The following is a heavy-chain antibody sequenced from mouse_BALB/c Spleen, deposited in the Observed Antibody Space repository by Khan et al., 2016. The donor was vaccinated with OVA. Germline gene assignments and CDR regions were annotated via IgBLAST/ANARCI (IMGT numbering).Heavy chain of an antibody. CDR1: GYTFTSYW. CDR3: ARRTTVVDY. Sequence: LEVSGAELAKPGASVKMSCKASGYTFTSYWMHWVKQRPGQGLEWIGYINPSTGYTEYNQKFKDKATLTADKSSSTAYMQLSSLTSEDSAVYYCARRTTVVDYWGQGTTLTVSS. D-gene: IGHD1-1*01. V-gene: IGHV1-7*01. J-gene: IGHJ2*01. CDR2: INPSTGYT.